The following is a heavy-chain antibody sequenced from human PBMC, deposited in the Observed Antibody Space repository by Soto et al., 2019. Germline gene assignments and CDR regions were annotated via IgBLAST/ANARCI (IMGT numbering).Heavy chain of an antibody. D-gene: IGHD2-2*01. CDR2: ISYDGSNK. CDR3: ESGYCSSTSCQDWGFDP. CDR1: GFTFSSYA. V-gene: IGHV3-30-3*01. J-gene: IGHJ5*02. Sequence: GGSLRLSCAASGFTFSSYAMHWVRQAPGKGLEWVAVISYDGSNKYYADSVKGRFTISRDNSKNTLYLQMNSLRAEDTAVYYCESGYCSSTSCQDWGFDPWGQGTLVTVSS.